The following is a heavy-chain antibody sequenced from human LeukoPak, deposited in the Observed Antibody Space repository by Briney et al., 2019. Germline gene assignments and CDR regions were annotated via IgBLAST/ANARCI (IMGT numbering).Heavy chain of an antibody. J-gene: IGHJ5*02. CDR2: IYYSGST. D-gene: IGHD2-15*01. V-gene: IGHV4-39*01. CDR3: ARQYCSGGSCYGWFDP. Sequence: PGTLSLTCTVSGGSISSSSYYWGWIRQPPGKGLEWIGSIYYSGSTYYNPSLKSRVTISVDTSKNQFSLKLSSVTAADTAVYYCARQYCSGGSCYGWFDPWGQGTLVTVSS. CDR1: GGSISSSSYY.